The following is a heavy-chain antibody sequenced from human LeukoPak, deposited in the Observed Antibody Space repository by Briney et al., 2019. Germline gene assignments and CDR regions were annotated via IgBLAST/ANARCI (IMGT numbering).Heavy chain of an antibody. CDR3: AKGGGIAAAGTPPLY. D-gene: IGHD6-13*01. Sequence: GGSLRLSCAASGFTFSNYNMNWVRQAPGKGLEWVSAISGSGGSTYYADSVKGRFTISRDNSKNTLYLQMNSLRAEDTAVYYCAKGGGIAAAGTPPLYWGQGTLVTVSS. V-gene: IGHV3-23*01. CDR2: ISGSGGST. J-gene: IGHJ4*02. CDR1: GFTFSNYN.